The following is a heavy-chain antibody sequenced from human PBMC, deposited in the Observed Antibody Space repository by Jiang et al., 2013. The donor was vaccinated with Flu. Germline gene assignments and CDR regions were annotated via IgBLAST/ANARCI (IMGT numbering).Heavy chain of an antibody. CDR2: IYYSGST. V-gene: IGHV4-59*08. CDR1: GGSIGTYY. Sequence: GLVKPSENLSLTCTISGGSIGTYYWSWIRQSPGKGLEWIGYIYYSGSTKYNPSLNGRVIISLDRPQNQVSLILSSVTAADTAVYFCVRHDLGIYSSYFDLWGRGTVVTVSS. J-gene: IGHJ2*01. D-gene: IGHD2-21*01. CDR3: VRHDLGIYSSYFDL.